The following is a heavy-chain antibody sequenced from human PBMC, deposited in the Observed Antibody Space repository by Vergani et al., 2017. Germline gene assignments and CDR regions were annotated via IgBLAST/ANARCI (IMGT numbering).Heavy chain of an antibody. CDR1: GYTFTGYF. Sequence: QVRLMQSAAEVKKPGASVRVFCKASGYTFTGYFIHWVPPAPGPGLEWMGWINPNRGVTNYGQKFHGRVTMTSDTSTYTVYMELSRLKSDDTALYYCAKDRANSGAYPIDFWGPGTLVTVSS. D-gene: IGHD1-26*01. V-gene: IGHV1-2*02. CDR3: AKDRANSGAYPIDF. CDR2: INPNRGVT. J-gene: IGHJ4*02.